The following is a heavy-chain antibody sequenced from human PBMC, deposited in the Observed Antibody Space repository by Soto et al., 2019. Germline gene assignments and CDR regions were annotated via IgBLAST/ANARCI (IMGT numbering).Heavy chain of an antibody. CDR1: GFTFSSYS. J-gene: IGHJ6*03. CDR2: ISSSSSTI. V-gene: IGHV3-48*01. D-gene: IGHD2-21*01. Sequence: EVQLVESGGGLVQPGGSLRLSCAASGFTFSSYSMNWVRQAPGKGLEWVSYISSSSSTIYYADSVKGRFTISRDNAKNSLSLKMNSLRAEDTAVYYCARDSSYSGYYMDVLGKGTTVTVSS. CDR3: ARDSSYSGYYMDV.